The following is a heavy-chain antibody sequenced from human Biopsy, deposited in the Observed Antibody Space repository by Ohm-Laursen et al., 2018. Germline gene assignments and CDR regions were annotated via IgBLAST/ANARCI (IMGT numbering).Heavy chain of an antibody. CDR3: AADINVWNVNY. Sequence: SSVKVSCKVSGYTLTELSMHWVRQAPGKGLEWTGGFAPENGKTVYAQNFQARVSMTEDTSTDTAYMELRSLRSEDTAVYYCAADINVWNVNYWGQGTQVTASS. J-gene: IGHJ4*02. D-gene: IGHD1-1*01. CDR2: FAPENGKT. CDR1: GYTLTELS. V-gene: IGHV1-24*01.